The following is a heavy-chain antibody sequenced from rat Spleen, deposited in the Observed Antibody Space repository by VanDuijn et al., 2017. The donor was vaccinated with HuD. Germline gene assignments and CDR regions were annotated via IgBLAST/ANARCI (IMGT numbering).Heavy chain of an antibody. CDR3: ARPNYGYPFAY. CDR2: ISYDGSGT. J-gene: IGHJ3*01. V-gene: IGHV5-7*01. Sequence: EVQLVESGGGLVQPGRSLKLSCAASGFTFSAYYMAWVRQATTKGLEWVATISYDGSGTYYRDSVKGRFTISRDNAKSTLYLQMDSLRSEDTATYYCARPNYGYPFAYWGQGTLVTVSS. D-gene: IGHD1-11*01. CDR1: GFTFSAYY.